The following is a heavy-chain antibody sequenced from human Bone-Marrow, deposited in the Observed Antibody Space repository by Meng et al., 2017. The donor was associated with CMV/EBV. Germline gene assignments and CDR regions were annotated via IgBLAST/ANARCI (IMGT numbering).Heavy chain of an antibody. Sequence: GESLKISCAASGLTFSSYTMIWVRQSPAKGLEWVASISSNTYYRVYIDSVKGRFTISRDNVKKSVFLQMNSLRADDTCIYYCVRVLEDVVVVVPNYYYGMDAWGQGTAVTVSS. D-gene: IGHD2-15*01. J-gene: IGHJ6*01. CDR1: GLTFSSYT. V-gene: IGHV3-21*04. CDR2: ISSNTYYR. CDR3: VRVLEDVVVVVPNYYYGMDA.